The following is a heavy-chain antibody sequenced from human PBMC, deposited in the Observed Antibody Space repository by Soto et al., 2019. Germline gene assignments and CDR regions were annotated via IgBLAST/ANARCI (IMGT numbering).Heavy chain of an antibody. CDR1: GGSVDSALYF. CDR3: ARGSYYDTSGHFFDN. V-gene: IGHV4-61*01. J-gene: IGHJ4*02. Sequence: PSETLSLTCTVSGGSVDSALYFWSWVRQPPGKGLEWIGYIYYSGDTNYNPSLKSRVTISVDTPKKQFSLKLSSVTAADTAVYYCARGSYYDTSGHFFDNWGQGTLVTVSS. D-gene: IGHD3-22*01. CDR2: IYYSGDT.